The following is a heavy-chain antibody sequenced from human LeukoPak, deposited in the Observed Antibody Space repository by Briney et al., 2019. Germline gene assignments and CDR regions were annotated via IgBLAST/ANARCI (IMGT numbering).Heavy chain of an antibody. CDR2: VNPNSGNT. D-gene: IGHD3-16*01. V-gene: IGHV1-8*03. CDR1: GYTFTSYG. J-gene: IGHJ4*02. CDR3: AREDTQVGFDY. Sequence: ASVKVSCKASGYTFTSYGINWVRQATGQGLEWMGWVNPNSGNTGYAQKFQGRVTITRNTSISTAYMELSSLRSEDTAVYYCAREDTQVGFDYWGQGTLVTVSS.